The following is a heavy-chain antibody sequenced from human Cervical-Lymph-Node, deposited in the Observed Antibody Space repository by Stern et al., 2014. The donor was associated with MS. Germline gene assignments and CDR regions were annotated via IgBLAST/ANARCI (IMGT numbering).Heavy chain of an antibody. CDR1: GFSFSDYS. CDR3: ARGPCSSTNCYTSPSQLLSNWFDS. V-gene: IGHV3-48*01. CDR2: ISSSGINI. D-gene: IGHD2-2*01. Sequence: EVQLVESGGDLVQPGGSLRLSCVASGFSFSDYSMNWVRQAPGKGLEWVSYISSSGINIYSADSVKGRFTLSRDNAKNSLYLQLNSLRAEDTAVFYCARGPCSSTNCYTSPSQLLSNWFDSWGQGTLVTVSS. J-gene: IGHJ5*01.